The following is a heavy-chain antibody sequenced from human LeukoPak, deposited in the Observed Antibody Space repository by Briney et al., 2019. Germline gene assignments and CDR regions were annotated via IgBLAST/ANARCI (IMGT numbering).Heavy chain of an antibody. CDR2: MNQDGSEK. D-gene: IGHD3-16*01. Sequence: GGSLRPYGAASGFTFSDSWMSWVRQAPGKGLEWVANMNQDGSEKDYVDSVKGRFTISRDNARNSLYLQMGSLRAEDTAVYYCATYTHWVAGDVWGQGTTVTVSS. J-gene: IGHJ6*02. CDR1: GFTFSDSW. V-gene: IGHV3-7*01. CDR3: ATYTHWVAGDV.